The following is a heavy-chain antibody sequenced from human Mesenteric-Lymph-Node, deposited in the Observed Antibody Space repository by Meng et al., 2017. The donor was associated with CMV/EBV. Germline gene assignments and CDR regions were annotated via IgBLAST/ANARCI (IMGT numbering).Heavy chain of an antibody. J-gene: IGHJ4*02. CDR2: INHSGST. CDR3: ARGSSYDILTGYFDY. Sequence: ADWLNPWHTLPFTWAVYGVAFSGSYWNWIRQSPEKGLEWIGEINHSGSTTYNPSFTSRIIISVDTSTNQISLNMSSVTAADTAVYYCARGSSYDILTGYFDYWGQGALVTVSS. V-gene: IGHV4-34*01. CDR1: GVAFSGSY. D-gene: IGHD3-9*01.